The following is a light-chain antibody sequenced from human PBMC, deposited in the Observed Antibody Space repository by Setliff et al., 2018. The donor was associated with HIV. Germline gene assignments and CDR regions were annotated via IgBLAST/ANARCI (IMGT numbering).Light chain of an antibody. Sequence: DIVMTQSPDSLAVTLGERATIRCKSTQSVLYSSNNKNYLAWYQQKPGQPPKLLIYWASTRESGVPDRFSGSGSATDFTLTINSLQAEDVAVYYCQQYYTSTSTWTFGQGTKWIS. CDR1: QSVLYSSNNKNY. CDR2: WAS. J-gene: IGKJ1*01. CDR3: QQYYTSTSTWT. V-gene: IGKV4-1*01.